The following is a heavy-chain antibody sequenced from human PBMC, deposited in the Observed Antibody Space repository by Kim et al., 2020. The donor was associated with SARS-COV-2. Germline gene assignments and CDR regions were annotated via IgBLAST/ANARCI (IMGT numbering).Heavy chain of an antibody. CDR1: GGSISSGDYY. Sequence: SETLSLTCTVSGGSISSGDYYWSWIRQPPGKGLEWIGYIYYSGSTYYNPSLKSRVTISVDTSKNQFSLKLSSVTAADTAVYYCARVVQGRYFDWLLDYYYYGMDVWGQGTTVTVSS. V-gene: IGHV4-30-4*01. J-gene: IGHJ6*02. CDR3: ARVVQGRYFDWLLDYYYYGMDV. CDR2: IYYSGST. D-gene: IGHD3-9*01.